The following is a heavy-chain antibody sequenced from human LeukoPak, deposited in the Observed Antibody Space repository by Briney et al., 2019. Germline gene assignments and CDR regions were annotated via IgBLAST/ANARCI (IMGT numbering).Heavy chain of an antibody. D-gene: IGHD5-12*01. CDR2: IYYSGST. J-gene: IGHJ5*02. CDR3: ARDYRPGRGGVATITRIVAPRGLRPGWFDP. Sequence: SQTLSLTCTVSGCSISSGDYYWSWIRQHPGKGLEWIVYIYYSGSTYYNPSLNSRVTISVDTSKNQFSLKLSSVTAEDTAVYYCARDYRPGRGGVATITRIVAPRGLRPGWFDPWGQGTLVTVSS. CDR1: GCSISSGDYY. V-gene: IGHV4-31*03.